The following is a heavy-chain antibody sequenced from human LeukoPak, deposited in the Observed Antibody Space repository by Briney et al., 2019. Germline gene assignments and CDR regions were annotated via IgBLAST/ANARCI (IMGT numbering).Heavy chain of an antibody. CDR1: GYTFTGYY. J-gene: IGHJ4*02. V-gene: IGHV1-69*06. Sequence: SVKVSCKASGYTFTGYYMHWVRQAPGQGLEWMGGIIPMFGTPKYAQKFQGRVTITADKSTSTTYMQLSSLRSEDTAMYYCARDYDTSGHYDLWGQGTLVTVSS. CDR2: IIPMFGTP. D-gene: IGHD3-22*01. CDR3: ARDYDTSGHYDL.